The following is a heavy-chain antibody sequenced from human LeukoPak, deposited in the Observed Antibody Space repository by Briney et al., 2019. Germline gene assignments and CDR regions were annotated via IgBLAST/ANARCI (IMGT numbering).Heavy chain of an antibody. CDR2: ISSSSSYI. CDR1: GFTFSSYS. Sequence: PGGSLRLSCAASGFTFSSYSMNWVRQAPGKGLEWVSSISSSSSYIYYADSVKGRFTISRDNAKNSLYLQMNSLRAEDTAVYYGARDSPTVTSQAIDYWGQGTLVTVSS. V-gene: IGHV3-21*01. CDR3: ARDSPTVTSQAIDY. J-gene: IGHJ4*02. D-gene: IGHD4-17*01.